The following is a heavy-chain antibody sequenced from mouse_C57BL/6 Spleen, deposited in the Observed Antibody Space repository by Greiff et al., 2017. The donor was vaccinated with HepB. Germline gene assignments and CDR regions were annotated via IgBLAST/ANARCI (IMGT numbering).Heavy chain of an antibody. CDR2: INPNNGGT. D-gene: IGHD1-1*01. Sequence: EVQLQQSGPELVKPGASVKIPCKASGYTFTDYNMDWVKQSHGKSLEWIGDINPNNGGTIYNQKFKGKATLTVDKSSSTAYMEPRSLTSEDTAVYYCARKEDYYGSPNWYFDVWGTGTTVTVSS. J-gene: IGHJ1*03. CDR3: ARKEDYYGSPNWYFDV. V-gene: IGHV1-18*01. CDR1: GYTFTDYN.